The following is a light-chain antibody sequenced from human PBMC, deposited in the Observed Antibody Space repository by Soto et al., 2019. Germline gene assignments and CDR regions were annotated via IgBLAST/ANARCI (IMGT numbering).Light chain of an antibody. J-gene: IGKJ4*01. CDR3: PQYNNWPLT. CDR1: QSVSSN. CDR2: GAS. Sequence: EIVMTQSPATLSVSPGERATLSCRASQSVSSNLAWYQQKPGQAPRLLIYGASTRATGIPARFSGSGSGTEFTLTISNLQSEDFAVYYCPQYNNWPLTFGGGTKVEIK. V-gene: IGKV3-15*01.